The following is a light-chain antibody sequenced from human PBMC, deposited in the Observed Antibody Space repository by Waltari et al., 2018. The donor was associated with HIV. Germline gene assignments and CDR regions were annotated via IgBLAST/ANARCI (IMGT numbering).Light chain of an antibody. J-gene: IGLJ3*02. V-gene: IGLV2-8*01. CDR3: SSSAGGDTLV. CDR1: SSDVGSSNY. CDR2: EIT. Sequence: QSALTQPPSASGFLGQSVTISCTGTSSDVGSSNYVAWYQQYPGKAPKLLIYEITKRPSGVPDRFSGSKSGNTASLTVSGLQAEDEADYYCSSSAGGDTLVFGGGTKLTVL.